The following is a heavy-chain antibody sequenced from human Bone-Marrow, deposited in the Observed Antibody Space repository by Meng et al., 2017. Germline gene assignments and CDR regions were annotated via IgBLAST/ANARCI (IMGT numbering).Heavy chain of an antibody. CDR1: GDSVSSNSAA. J-gene: IGHJ4*02. Sequence: SETLSLTCAISGDSVSSNSAAWNWIRQSPSRGLEWLGRTYYRSKWYNEYAVAVKSRITVSADTSKNQFSLQLSSVTPEDTALYHCGRDLGFFDNWGQGTRVNCSS. CDR2: TYYRSKWYN. D-gene: IGHD3-16*01. V-gene: IGHV6-1*01. CDR3: GRDLGFFDN.